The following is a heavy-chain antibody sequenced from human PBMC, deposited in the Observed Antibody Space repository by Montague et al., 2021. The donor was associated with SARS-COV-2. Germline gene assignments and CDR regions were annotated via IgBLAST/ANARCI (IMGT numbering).Heavy chain of an antibody. Sequence: SLRISCAASGFTFSGYAMSWVRQAPGKGLEWVSSVFASGSGTYYADSVKGRFTISRDNSKSTLFLQMNSLRAEDTAIYYCARNPTVTGMAATISWYFDLWGRGTLVTASS. CDR3: ARNPTVTGMAATISWYFDL. D-gene: IGHD5-24*01. CDR2: VFASGSGT. J-gene: IGHJ2*01. CDR1: GFTFSGYA. V-gene: IGHV3-23*03.